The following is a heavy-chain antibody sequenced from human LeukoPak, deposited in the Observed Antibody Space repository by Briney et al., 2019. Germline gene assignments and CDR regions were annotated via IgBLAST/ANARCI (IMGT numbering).Heavy chain of an antibody. Sequence: GGSLRLSCAASGFTFSSYAMSWVRQAPGKGLEWVSAISGSGGSTYYADSVKGRFTISRDNSKNTLYLQMNSLRGEDTAVYYCAKDLVPYDFWSGFDYWGQGTLVTVSS. J-gene: IGHJ4*02. CDR2: ISGSGGST. CDR3: AKDLVPYDFWSGFDY. V-gene: IGHV3-23*01. D-gene: IGHD3-3*01. CDR1: GFTFSSYA.